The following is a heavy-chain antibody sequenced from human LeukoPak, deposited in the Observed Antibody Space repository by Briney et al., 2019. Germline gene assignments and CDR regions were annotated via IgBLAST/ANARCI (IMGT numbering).Heavy chain of an antibody. D-gene: IGHD2-2*01. J-gene: IGHJ4*02. Sequence: GASVKVSCKASGYTYADYYIHLVRQAPGQGLEWLGWIDPNSADTNSAQKFQGRVTMTRDTSIRTAYMELSRLTSDDTAMFYCARGGRTSWSWAGTPDHWGQGTLLTVSS. V-gene: IGHV1-2*02. CDR1: GYTYADYY. CDR3: ARGGRTSWSWAGTPDH. CDR2: IDPNSADT.